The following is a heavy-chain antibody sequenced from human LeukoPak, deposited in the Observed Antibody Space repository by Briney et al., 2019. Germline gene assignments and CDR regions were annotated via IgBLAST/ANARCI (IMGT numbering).Heavy chain of an antibody. D-gene: IGHD2-8*02. CDR1: GFTFSSYE. Sequence: GGSLRLSCAASGFTFSSYEMNWVRQAPGKGLEWVSYIGSGGSLIYYADSVKGRFTISRDNAKNSLYLQMNSLRAEDTAVYYCAKGGVTAEWFDPWGQGTLVTVSS. CDR2: IGSGGSLI. J-gene: IGHJ5*02. CDR3: AKGGVTAEWFDP. V-gene: IGHV3-48*03.